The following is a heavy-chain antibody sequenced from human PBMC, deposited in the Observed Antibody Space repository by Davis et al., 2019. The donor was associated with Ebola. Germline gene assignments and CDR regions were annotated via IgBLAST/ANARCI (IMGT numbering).Heavy chain of an antibody. CDR3: ARVGYDFWSGYFSDNWFDP. CDR2: FYYSGST. Sequence: SETLSLTCTVSGASVSNPTYYWSWIRQSTGKGLEWIGYFYYSGSTNYNPSLKSRVTISVDTSKNQFSLKLRSVTAADTAVYYCARVGYDFWSGYFSDNWFDPWGQGTLVTVSS. V-gene: IGHV4-61*01. CDR1: GASVSNPTYY. D-gene: IGHD3-3*01. J-gene: IGHJ5*02.